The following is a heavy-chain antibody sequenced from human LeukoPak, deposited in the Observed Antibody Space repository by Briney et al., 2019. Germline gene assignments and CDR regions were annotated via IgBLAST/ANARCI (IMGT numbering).Heavy chain of an antibody. J-gene: IGHJ4*02. CDR2: IIPIFGAA. Sequence: SVKVSCKASGGTFSSYAISWVRQAPGQGLEWMGGIIPIFGAANYAQKFQGRVTITADESTSTAYMELSSLRSEDTAVYYCARYYSGWYYFDYWGQGTLVTVSS. CDR1: GGTFSSYA. CDR3: ARYYSGWYYFDY. D-gene: IGHD6-19*01. V-gene: IGHV1-69*13.